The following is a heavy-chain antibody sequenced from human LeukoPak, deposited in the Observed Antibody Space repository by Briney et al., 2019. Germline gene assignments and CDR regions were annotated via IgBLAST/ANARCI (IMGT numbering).Heavy chain of an antibody. J-gene: IGHJ4*02. Sequence: GGSLRLSCAASGFTVNNNYMTWVRQAPGKGLEWVSVIYTGGNTNYADSVKGRFTISRDISKSMVYLQMDSLKVEDTAVYFCARDLYTDSSNFWGQGTLVTVSS. CDR3: ARDLYTDSSNF. CDR1: GFTVNNNY. V-gene: IGHV3-66*01. CDR2: IYTGGNT. D-gene: IGHD5-24*01.